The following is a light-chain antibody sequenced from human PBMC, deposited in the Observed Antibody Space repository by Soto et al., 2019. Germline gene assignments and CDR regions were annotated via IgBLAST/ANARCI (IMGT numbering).Light chain of an antibody. CDR1: QSIRNN. Sequence: DMEMTQSASSLSASVGDSGKIICRASQSIRNNLSWYQHKLGKVPKLLIYAASSLQSGVPTRFSGCGSGTDFTLTINSLQPEDFATYYCQQSYGTPLTFGGGTKIDIK. CDR3: QQSYGTPLT. V-gene: IGKV1-39*01. CDR2: AAS. J-gene: IGKJ4*01.